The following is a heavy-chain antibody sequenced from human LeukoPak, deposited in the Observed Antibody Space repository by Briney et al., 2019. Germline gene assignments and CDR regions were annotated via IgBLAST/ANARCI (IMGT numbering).Heavy chain of an antibody. D-gene: IGHD3-10*01. CDR3: ARPPYGSASYFGAAGYYYMDV. Sequence: PGGSLRLSCAASGFTFSSYAMSWVRQAPGKGLEWVSAISGSGGSTYYADPVKRRFTISRDNSKNTLYLQMNTLRAEDTAVYYCARPPYGSASYFGAAGYYYMDVWGKGTTVTVSS. V-gene: IGHV3-23*01. CDR1: GFTFSSYA. J-gene: IGHJ6*03. CDR2: ISGSGGST.